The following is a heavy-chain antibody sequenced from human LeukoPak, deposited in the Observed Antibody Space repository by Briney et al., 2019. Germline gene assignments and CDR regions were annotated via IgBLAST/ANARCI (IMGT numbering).Heavy chain of an antibody. CDR3: AKGTGRYKTFFDY. J-gene: IGHJ4*02. CDR2: ISWNSGSI. D-gene: IGHD1-26*01. Sequence: GGSLRLSCAASGFTFDDYATHWVRQGPGKGLEWVSGISWNSGSIDYVESVKGRFTISRDNAKNSLYLQMNSLRPEDTAFYYCAKGTGRYKTFFDYWGRGTLVTVS. V-gene: IGHV3-9*01. CDR1: GFTFDDYA.